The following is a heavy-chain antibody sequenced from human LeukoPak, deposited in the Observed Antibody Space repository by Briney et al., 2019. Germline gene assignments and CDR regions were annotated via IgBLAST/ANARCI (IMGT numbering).Heavy chain of an antibody. CDR3: TTGDDYIWGSYPDY. Sequence: GGSLRLSCAASGFTFSNAWMSWVRQAPGKGLEWVGRIKSKTDGGTTDYAAPVKGRFTISRDDSKNTLYLQMNRLKTEDTAVYYCTTGDDYIWGSYPDYWGQGTLVTVSS. J-gene: IGHJ4*02. D-gene: IGHD3-16*02. CDR2: IKSKTDGGTT. V-gene: IGHV3-15*01. CDR1: GFTFSNAW.